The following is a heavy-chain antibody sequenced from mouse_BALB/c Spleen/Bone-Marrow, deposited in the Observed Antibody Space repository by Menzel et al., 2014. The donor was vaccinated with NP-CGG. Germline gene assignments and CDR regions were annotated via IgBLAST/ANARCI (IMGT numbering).Heavy chain of an antibody. CDR2: IYPYNGVS. J-gene: IGHJ1*01. V-gene: IGHV1-31*01. CDR1: GYSFTGYY. CDR3: KSRREYFDV. Sequence: VQLLQSGPELAKPGASVKISCKASGYSFTGYYMHWVKQSHGNSLDWIGYIYPYNGVSSYNQKLKGKATSIVDKSSSTAYMGIRRLEADDSAVYYCKSRREYFDVWGAETPVTVSS.